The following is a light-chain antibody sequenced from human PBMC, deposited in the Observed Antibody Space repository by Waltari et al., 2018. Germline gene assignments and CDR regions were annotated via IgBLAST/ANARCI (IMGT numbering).Light chain of an antibody. Sequence: DIQMTQSPSSLSTSVGDRVTITCRASQSISTYLNWYQQTPGKAPKLLIYAASSLQSGVPYRFSGSGSGTDFTLTISSLQPEDVVTYYCQQSYSTPRTFGQGTRLEIK. CDR3: QQSYSTPRT. CDR1: QSISTY. CDR2: AAS. V-gene: IGKV1-39*01. J-gene: IGKJ2*01.